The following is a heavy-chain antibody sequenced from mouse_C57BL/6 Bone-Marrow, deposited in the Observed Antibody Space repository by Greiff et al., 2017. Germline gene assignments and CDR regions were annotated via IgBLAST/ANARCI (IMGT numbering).Heavy chain of an antibody. CDR1: GYTFTSSG. V-gene: IGHV1-81*01. CDR2: IYPRSGNT. J-gene: IGHJ3*01. Sequence: VQLQQSGGELARPGASVKLSCTASGYTFTSSGISWVHQRTGQGLEWIGEIYPRSGNTYYNENVKGKATITADNSSSTAYMELRSLTSEDSAVYFCARGDDSSWFAYWGRGKLVTVTA. CDR3: ARGDDSSWFAY. D-gene: IGHD2-12*01.